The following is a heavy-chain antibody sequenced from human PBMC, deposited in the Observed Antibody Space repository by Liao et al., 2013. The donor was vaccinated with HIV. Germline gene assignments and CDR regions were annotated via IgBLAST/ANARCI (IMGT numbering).Heavy chain of an antibody. Sequence: QVQLQESGPGLVKPSETLSLTCTVSGGSISSSYWSWIRQPAGKGLEWIGHIYTSGRTNYNPSLKSRVTMSVDTSKNQFSLKLSSMTAADTAVYYCQTNGWTHHYFDYWGQGTLVXGLL. D-gene: IGHD1-7*01. CDR2: IYTSGRT. J-gene: IGHJ4*02. CDR1: GGSISSSY. V-gene: IGHV4-4*07. CDR3: QTNGWTHHYFDY.